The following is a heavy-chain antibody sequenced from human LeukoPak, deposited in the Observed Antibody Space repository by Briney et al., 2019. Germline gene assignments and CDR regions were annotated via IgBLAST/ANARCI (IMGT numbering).Heavy chain of an antibody. CDR3: ARDIRYSSSWALDY. Sequence: GGSLRLSCATSGFTFSPYWMSWVRQAPGKGLEWVSYISSSGSTIYYADSVKGRFTISRDNAKNSLYLQMNSLRAEDTAVYYCARDIRYSSSWALDYWGQGTLVTVSS. J-gene: IGHJ4*02. CDR1: GFTFSPYW. V-gene: IGHV3-48*04. D-gene: IGHD6-13*01. CDR2: ISSSGSTI.